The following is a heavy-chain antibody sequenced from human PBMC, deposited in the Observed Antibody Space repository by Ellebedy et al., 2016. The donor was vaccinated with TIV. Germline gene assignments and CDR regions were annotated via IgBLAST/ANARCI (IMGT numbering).Heavy chain of an antibody. CDR3: ARDVILGPPSGP. D-gene: IGHD1-26*01. J-gene: IGHJ5*02. CDR1: GGSISSYY. Sequence: MPSETLSLTCTVSGGSISSYYWSWIRQPPGKGLEWIGYIYYSGSTNYNPSLKSRVTISVDTSKNQFSLKLSSVTAADTAVYYCARDVILGPPSGPWGQGTLVTVSS. CDR2: IYYSGST. V-gene: IGHV4-59*01.